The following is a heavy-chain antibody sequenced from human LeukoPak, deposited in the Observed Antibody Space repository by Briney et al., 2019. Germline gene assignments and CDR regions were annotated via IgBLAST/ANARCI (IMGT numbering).Heavy chain of an antibody. V-gene: IGHV3-23*01. D-gene: IGHD4-11*01. CDR3: ATNTLGSKYPYYFAY. Sequence: GGSLRLSCAASGFSFSRYAMTWVRQAPGKGLEWVSSISGDGTSTYYIDSVKGRFTISRDNSKNTLYLQMNGLRAEDTALYYCATNTLGSKYPYYFAYCGQGTLVTVSS. CDR1: GFSFSRYA. J-gene: IGHJ4*02. CDR2: ISGDGTST.